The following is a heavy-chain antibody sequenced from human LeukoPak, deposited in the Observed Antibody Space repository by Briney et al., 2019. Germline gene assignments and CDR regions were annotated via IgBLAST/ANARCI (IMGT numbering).Heavy chain of an antibody. CDR2: IKQDGSEK. V-gene: IGHV3-7*01. J-gene: IGHJ3*02. CDR3: ASTTVVEVRPLDAFDI. Sequence: GGSLRLSCAASGFTFSSYWMSWVRQAPGKGLEWVANIKQDGSEKYYVDSVKGRFTISRDNAKNSLYLQMNSLRAEDTAVYYCASTTVVEVRPLDAFDIWGQGTMVTVSS. CDR1: GFTFSSYW. D-gene: IGHD4-23*01.